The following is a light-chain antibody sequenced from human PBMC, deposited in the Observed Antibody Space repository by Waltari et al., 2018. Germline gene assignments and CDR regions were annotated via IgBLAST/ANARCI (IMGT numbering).Light chain of an antibody. V-gene: IGKV3-20*01. CDR2: AAS. CDR1: QSIVRY. Sequence: EIVLTQSPGTLSLSPGVRATLSCRASQSIVRYLVWYQQKPGQAPRLLIYAASSRATGIPDRFSGSGSGTDFSLTISRLEPEDFAVYYCQNHERLPATFGQGTKVEIK. CDR3: QNHERLPAT. J-gene: IGKJ1*01.